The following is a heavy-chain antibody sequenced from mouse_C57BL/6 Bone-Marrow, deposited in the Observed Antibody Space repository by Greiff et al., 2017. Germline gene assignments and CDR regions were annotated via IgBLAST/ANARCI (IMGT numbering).Heavy chain of an antibody. CDR3: ARGSMVTLAWFAY. Sequence: QVQLQQSGAELARPGASVKLSCKASGYTFTSYGISWVKQRTGQGLEWIGEIYPRSGNTYYNEKFKGKATLTADKSSSTAYMELRSLTSEDSAVYFCARGSMVTLAWFAYWGQGTLVTVSA. D-gene: IGHD2-2*01. J-gene: IGHJ3*01. CDR2: IYPRSGNT. CDR1: GYTFTSYG. V-gene: IGHV1-81*01.